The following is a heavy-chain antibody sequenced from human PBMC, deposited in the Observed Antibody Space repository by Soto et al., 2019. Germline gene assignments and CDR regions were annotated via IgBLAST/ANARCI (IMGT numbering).Heavy chain of an antibody. CDR1: GGTFSSYA. CDR2: IIPIYGAT. V-gene: IGHV1-69*12. D-gene: IGHD5-18*01. Sequence: QVQLVQSGAEVKKPGASVKVSCKASGGTFSSYAFSWVRQAPGQGLEWMGGIIPIYGATNYAQNFQGRVTTTADEVTITAEESTSTAYMELSSLRSEDTAVYYCARGYSYGLYYYGMDVWGQGTTVTVSS. CDR3: ARGYSYGLYYYGMDV. J-gene: IGHJ6*02.